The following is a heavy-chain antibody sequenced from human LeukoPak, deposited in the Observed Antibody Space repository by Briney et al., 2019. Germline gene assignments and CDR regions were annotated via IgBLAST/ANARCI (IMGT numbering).Heavy chain of an antibody. J-gene: IGHJ4*02. D-gene: IGHD2-15*01. CDR1: GYTFTSYG. V-gene: IGHV1-18*01. Sequence: ASVKVSCKASGYTFTSYGISWVRQAPGQGLEWMGWISAYNGNTNYAQKLQGRVTMTTDTSTSTAYMELRSLRSDDTAVYYCARDSPPQIYCSGGSCHFDYWGQGTLVTVSS. CDR3: ARDSPPQIYCSGGSCHFDY. CDR2: ISAYNGNT.